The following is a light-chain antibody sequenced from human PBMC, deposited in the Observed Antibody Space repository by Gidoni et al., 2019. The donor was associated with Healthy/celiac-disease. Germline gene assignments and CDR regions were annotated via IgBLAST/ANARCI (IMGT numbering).Light chain of an antibody. CDR2: DVS. V-gene: IGLV2-14*01. CDR3: SAYTSSSTLV. CDR1: SSDVGGYNY. Sequence: QSALTQPASVSSPPGQSITISCTGTSSDVGGYNYVSWYQQHPGKAPILMIYDVSKRPSGVSNRFSGSKSGNTATLTISGLQAEDEADYYCSAYTSSSTLVFGGGTKLTVL. J-gene: IGLJ2*01.